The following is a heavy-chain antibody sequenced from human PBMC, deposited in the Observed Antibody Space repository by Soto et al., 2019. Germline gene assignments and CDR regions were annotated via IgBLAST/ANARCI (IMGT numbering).Heavy chain of an antibody. CDR1: GFRFIDYW. CDR2: IKHEGIEK. CDR3: ARGLLHDSGDYGYFQY. D-gene: IGHD4-17*01. J-gene: IGHJ1*01. Sequence: EVQLVESGGGLVQPGGSLRLSCAASGFRFIDYWMTWVRQAPGKGLEWVANIKHEGIEKRYADSVKGRFTIARDNAKSSLDLQMNSLTADDTAVYYCARGLLHDSGDYGYFQYWGRGTLVAVSS. V-gene: IGHV3-7*01.